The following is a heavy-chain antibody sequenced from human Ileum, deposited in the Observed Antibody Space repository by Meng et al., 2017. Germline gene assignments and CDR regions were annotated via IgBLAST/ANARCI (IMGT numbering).Heavy chain of an antibody. CDR3: ARDSYGGVLDY. Sequence: GGSLRLSCASSGFTFSTKGMQWVRQAPGKGLEWVASIWNDGSAKYYAESVKGRFTISRDNSRNTLSLQMSSLRAEDTAVYYCARDSYGGVLDYWGQGALVTVSS. CDR2: IWNDGSAK. J-gene: IGHJ4*02. D-gene: IGHD3-10*01. CDR1: GFTFSTKG. V-gene: IGHV3-33*01.